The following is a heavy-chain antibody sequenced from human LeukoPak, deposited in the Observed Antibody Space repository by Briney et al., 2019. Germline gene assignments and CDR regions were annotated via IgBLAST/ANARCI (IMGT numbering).Heavy chain of an antibody. CDR3: ASAIRRGELERY. D-gene: IGHD3-10*01. J-gene: IGHJ4*02. CDR1: GYTFIGYY. CDR2: INPNSGGT. Sequence: ASVKVSCKASGYTFIGYYMHWVRQAPGQGLEWMGWINPNSGGTNYVQKFQGRVTMTRDTSISTVYMEPSRLRSDDTAVYYCASAIRRGELERYWGQGTLVTVSS. V-gene: IGHV1-2*02.